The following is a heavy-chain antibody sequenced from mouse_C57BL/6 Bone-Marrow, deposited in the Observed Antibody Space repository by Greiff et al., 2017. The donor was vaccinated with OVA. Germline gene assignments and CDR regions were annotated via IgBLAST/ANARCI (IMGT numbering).Heavy chain of an antibody. CDR2: IHPNSGST. CDR1: GYTFTSYW. CDR3: ASFSIYYGYLYAMDY. D-gene: IGHD2-2*01. J-gene: IGHJ4*01. Sequence: QVQLQQSGAELVKPGASVKLSCKASGYTFTSYWMHWVKQRPGQGLEWIGMIHPNSGSTNYNEKFKSKATLTVDKSSSTAYMQLSSLTSEDSAVYYCASFSIYYGYLYAMDYWGQGTSVTVSS. V-gene: IGHV1-64*01.